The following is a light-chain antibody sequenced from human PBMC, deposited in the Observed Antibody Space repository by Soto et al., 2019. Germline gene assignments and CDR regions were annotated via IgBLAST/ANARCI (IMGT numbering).Light chain of an antibody. CDR2: SGS. CDR3: QQCYSNSYT. J-gene: IGKJ2*01. CDR1: QSMSDS. V-gene: IGKV1-39*01. Sequence: DIQLTQSPSSLSASVGDRVTISCRASQSMSDSLNWYQQKSGKAPKLLIYSGSTLEIGVPSRFSGSGSGTDFTLTISSLQPEDFGTFFCQQCYSNSYTFGQGTTLEIK.